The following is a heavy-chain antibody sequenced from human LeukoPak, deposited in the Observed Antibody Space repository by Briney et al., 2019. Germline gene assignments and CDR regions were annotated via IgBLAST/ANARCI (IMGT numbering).Heavy chain of an antibody. J-gene: IGHJ4*02. Sequence: GGSLRLSCAASGFTFSSYAMSWVRQAPGKGLEWVSAISGSGGSTYYADSVKGRFTISRDNSKNTLYLQMNSLRAEDTAVYYCAKGFGYGDYGPLDYWGQGTLVTVSS. CDR3: AKGFGYGDYGPLDY. D-gene: IGHD4-17*01. CDR1: GFTFSSYA. V-gene: IGHV3-23*01. CDR2: ISGSGGST.